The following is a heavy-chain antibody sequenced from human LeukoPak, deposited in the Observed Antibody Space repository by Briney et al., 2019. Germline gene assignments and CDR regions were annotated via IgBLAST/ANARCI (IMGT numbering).Heavy chain of an antibody. CDR3: AKDIDAGGAVAGYDY. J-gene: IGHJ4*02. Sequence: GGSLRLSCAASGFTFDDYGMSWVRQAPGKGLEWVSGINWNGGSTGYADSVKGRFTISRDNAKNSLYLQMNSLRAEDTALYYCAKDIDAGGAVAGYDYWGQGTLVTVSS. CDR1: GFTFDDYG. D-gene: IGHD6-19*01. V-gene: IGHV3-20*04. CDR2: INWNGGST.